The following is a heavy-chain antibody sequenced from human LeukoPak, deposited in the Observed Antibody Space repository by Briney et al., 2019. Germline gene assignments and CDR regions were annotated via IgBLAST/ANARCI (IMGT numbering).Heavy chain of an antibody. Sequence: GGSLRLSCAVSEFAFSVYEMYWVRQAPGKGVEWVSYISSSGGTRYYADSVKGRFTISRDNAKNSLYLQMNSLRAEDTAVYYCTTLTVASSFDYWGQGAPVTVSS. V-gene: IGHV3-48*03. CDR2: ISSSGGTR. J-gene: IGHJ4*02. CDR3: TTLTVASSFDY. D-gene: IGHD6-19*01. CDR1: EFAFSVYE.